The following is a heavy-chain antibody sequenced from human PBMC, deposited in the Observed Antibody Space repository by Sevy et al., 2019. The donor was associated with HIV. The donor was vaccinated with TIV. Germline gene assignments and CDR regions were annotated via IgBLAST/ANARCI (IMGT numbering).Heavy chain of an antibody. Sequence: GGSLRLSCAASGFTFSNYAMSWVRQAPGKGLEWVSGVGSGGSTYYADSLKGRFTISRDNSKNTLYLQMNSLRAEDTAVYYCARDRDCSSTGCYTGVRGYFDYWGQGTLVTVSS. CDR1: GFTFSNYA. CDR3: ARDRDCSSTGCYTGVRGYFDY. J-gene: IGHJ4*02. CDR2: VGSGGST. V-gene: IGHV3-23*01. D-gene: IGHD2-2*02.